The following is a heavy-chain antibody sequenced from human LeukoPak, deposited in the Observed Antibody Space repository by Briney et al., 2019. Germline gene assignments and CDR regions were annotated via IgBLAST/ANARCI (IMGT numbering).Heavy chain of an antibody. CDR2: IWYDGSKK. D-gene: IGHD2/OR15-2a*01. V-gene: IGHV3-33*01. J-gene: IGHJ6*02. CDR1: GFTFSNYG. CDR3: ARAANNYSYALDV. Sequence: PGGSLRLSCAASGFTFSNYGIHWVRQAPGKGLEWVAVIWYDGSKKYYADSVKGRFTISRDNSENTLYLQMNSLRAEDTAVYYCARAANNYSYALDVWGQGTTVTVSS.